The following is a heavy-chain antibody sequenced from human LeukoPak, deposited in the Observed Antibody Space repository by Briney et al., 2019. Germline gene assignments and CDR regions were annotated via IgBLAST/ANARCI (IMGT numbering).Heavy chain of an antibody. Sequence: GGSLRLSCAASGFTFSSYSMNWVRQAPGKGLEWVSHITASGTAMFYADSVKGRFTISRDNAKNSLYLQINSLRDEDTAVYYCASSGSYRFDYWGQGTLVTVSS. J-gene: IGHJ4*02. CDR2: ITASGTAM. CDR1: GFTFSSYS. CDR3: ASSGSYRFDY. D-gene: IGHD1-26*01. V-gene: IGHV3-48*02.